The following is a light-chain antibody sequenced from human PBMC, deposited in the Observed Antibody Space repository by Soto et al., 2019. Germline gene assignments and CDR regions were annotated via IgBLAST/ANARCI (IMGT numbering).Light chain of an antibody. CDR3: QQYNGH. Sequence: EIVMTQSPATLSVSPGERATLSCRASQSVSSNLAWYQQKPGQAPRLLIYGPSTRATGIPARFSGSGSGTEFTLTISSLQPDDFATYYCQQYNGHFGQGTK. CDR1: QSVSSN. V-gene: IGKV3-15*01. J-gene: IGKJ2*01. CDR2: GPS.